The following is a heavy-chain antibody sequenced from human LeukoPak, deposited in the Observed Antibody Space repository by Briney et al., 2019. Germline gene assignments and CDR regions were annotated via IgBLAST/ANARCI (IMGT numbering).Heavy chain of an antibody. CDR1: GYTFTSYG. CDR2: INAGNGNT. V-gene: IGHV1-3*01. J-gene: IGHJ4*02. D-gene: IGHD2-2*01. CDR3: ARFRAVPAAIFDY. Sequence: ASVKVSCKASGYTFTSYGISWVRQAPGQRLEWMGWINAGNGNTKYSQKFQGRVTITRDTSASTAYMELSSLRSEDTAVYYCARFRAVPAAIFDYWGQGTLVTVSS.